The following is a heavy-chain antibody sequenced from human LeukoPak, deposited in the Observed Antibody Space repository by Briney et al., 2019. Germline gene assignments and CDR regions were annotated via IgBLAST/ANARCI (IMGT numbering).Heavy chain of an antibody. V-gene: IGHV4-34*01. CDR1: GGSFSGYY. CDR2: INHSGST. Sequence: SETLSLTCAVYGGSFSGYYWSWIRQPPGKGLEWIGEINHSGSTNYNPSLKSRVTMSVDTSKNQFSLKLRSVTAADTAVYYCARDSYYYDSSGLLDYWGQGILVTVSS. J-gene: IGHJ4*02. CDR3: ARDSYYYDSSGLLDY. D-gene: IGHD3-22*01.